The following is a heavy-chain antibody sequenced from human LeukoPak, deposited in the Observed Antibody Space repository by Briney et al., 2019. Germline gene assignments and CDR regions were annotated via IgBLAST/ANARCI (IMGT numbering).Heavy chain of an antibody. Sequence: PGRSLRLSCAASGFTFSSYGMHWVRQAPGKGLEWVAVIWYDGSNKYYADSVKGRFTISRDNSKNTLYLQMNSLRAEDTAVYYCARDGAPFIDDHAFDIWGQGTMVTVSS. CDR3: ARDGAPFIDDHAFDI. J-gene: IGHJ3*02. CDR1: GFTFSSYG. CDR2: IWYDGSNK. V-gene: IGHV3-33*01. D-gene: IGHD2/OR15-2a*01.